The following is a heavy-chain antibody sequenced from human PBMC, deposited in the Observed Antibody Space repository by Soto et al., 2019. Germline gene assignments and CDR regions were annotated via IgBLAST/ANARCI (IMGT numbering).Heavy chain of an antibody. J-gene: IGHJ6*02. CDR2: IYPGDSDT. V-gene: IGHV5-51*01. CDR1: GYSFIDYW. Sequence: PGESLKISCKGSGYSFIDYWIGWVRQVPGKGLEWMGVIYPGDSDTRYSPSFQGHVTISADKSISTAYLQWSTLKASDTAKYYCVRLSFDYDTSAHSYNDFYSSGVDIWGQGTMVTVSS. D-gene: IGHD3-22*01. CDR3: VRLSFDYDTSAHSYNDFYSSGVDI.